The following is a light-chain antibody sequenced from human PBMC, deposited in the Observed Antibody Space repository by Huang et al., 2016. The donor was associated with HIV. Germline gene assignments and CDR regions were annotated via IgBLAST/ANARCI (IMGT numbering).Light chain of an antibody. J-gene: IGKJ2*01. CDR3: QQSFNAPRT. CDR1: QAIGKY. CDR2: GAS. V-gene: IGKV1-39*01. Sequence: DIQMTQSPSSLSASVGDKVTITCRESQAIGKYLNWYQQKPGKAPNVVIYGASSLQSGVPSRFSGSGSGTDFTLTISSLRPEDFATYYCQQSFNAPRTFGQGTKLEIK.